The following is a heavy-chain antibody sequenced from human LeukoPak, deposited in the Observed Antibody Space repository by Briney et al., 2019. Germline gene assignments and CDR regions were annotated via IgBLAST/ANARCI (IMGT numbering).Heavy chain of an antibody. CDR2: MSGSGGST. CDR3: AKDLDCSSTSCYPDY. D-gene: IGHD2-2*01. Sequence: PGGSLRLSCAASGFTFSSYAMHWVRQAPGKGLEWVSAMSGSGGSTYYADSVKGRFTISRDNSKNTLYLQMNSLRAEDTAVYYCAKDLDCSSTSCYPDYWGQGTLVTVSS. J-gene: IGHJ4*02. V-gene: IGHV3-23*01. CDR1: GFTFSSYA.